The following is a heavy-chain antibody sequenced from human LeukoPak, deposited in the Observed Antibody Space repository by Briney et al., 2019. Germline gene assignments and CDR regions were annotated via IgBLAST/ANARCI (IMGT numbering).Heavy chain of an antibody. CDR2: ISGSGSST. CDR1: GFTFSSYA. J-gene: IGHJ5*02. V-gene: IGHV3-23*01. D-gene: IGHD3-22*01. Sequence: GGSLTLSCAASGFTFSSYAMSWIRQPPGKGLEWISAISGSGSSTYYADSMKGRFTISRDNSNTTVYLQMNSLRAEDTAVYYCAKDRYYDSSVNWFDPWGQGTLVTVSS. CDR3: AKDRYYDSSVNWFDP.